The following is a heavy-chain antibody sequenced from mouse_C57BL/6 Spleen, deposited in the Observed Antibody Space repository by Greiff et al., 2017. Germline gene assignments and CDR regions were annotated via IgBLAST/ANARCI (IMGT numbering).Heavy chain of an antibody. Sequence: QVQLQQSGPELVKPGASVKISCKASGYAFSSSWMNWVKQRPGKGLEWIGRIYPGDGDTNYNGKFKGKATLTADKSSSTAYMQLSSLTSEDSAVYFCAADDGYYVPFAYWGQGTLVTVAA. CDR3: AADDGYYVPFAY. J-gene: IGHJ3*01. V-gene: IGHV1-82*01. CDR2: IYPGDGDT. D-gene: IGHD2-3*01. CDR1: GYAFSSSW.